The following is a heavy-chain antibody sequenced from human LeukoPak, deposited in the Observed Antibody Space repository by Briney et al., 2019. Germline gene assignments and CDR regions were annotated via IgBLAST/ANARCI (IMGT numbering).Heavy chain of an antibody. CDR2: ISGDGGTT. V-gene: IGHV3-23*01. J-gene: IGHJ6*03. D-gene: IGHD1-7*01. Sequence: GGSLRLSCVASGFPFSNYAMSWVRQAPGKGLESVSVISGDGGTTYYADSVKGRFTTSRDNAKNSLYLQMNSLRAEDTAVYYCARLNWNYESYMDVWGKGTTVTVSS. CDR3: ARLNWNYESYMDV. CDR1: GFPFSNYA.